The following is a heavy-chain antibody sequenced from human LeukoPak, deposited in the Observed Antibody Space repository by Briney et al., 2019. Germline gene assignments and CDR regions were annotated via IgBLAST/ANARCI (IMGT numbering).Heavy chain of an antibody. D-gene: IGHD6-19*01. J-gene: IGHJ4*02. V-gene: IGHV3-23*01. CDR2: ISGSGGST. Sequence: GGSLRLSCAASGFTFSSYAMSWVRQVPGKGLEWVSAISGSGGSTYYADSVKGRFTISRDNSKNTLYLQMNSLRAEDTAVYYCAKGQGGSGWLPIDFDYWGQGTLVTVSS. CDR3: AKGQGGSGWLPIDFDY. CDR1: GFTFSSYA.